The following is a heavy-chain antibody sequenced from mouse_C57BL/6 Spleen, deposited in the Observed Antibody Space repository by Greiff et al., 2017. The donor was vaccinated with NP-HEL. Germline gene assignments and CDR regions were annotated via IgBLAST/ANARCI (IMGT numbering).Heavy chain of an antibody. Sequence: VQLKQSGGGLVKPGGSLKLSCAASGFTFSDYGMHWVRQAPEKGLEWVAYISSGSSTIYYADTVKGRFTISRDNAKNTLFLQMTSLRSEDTAMYYCARPDYYGSSWFAYWGQGTLVTVSA. V-gene: IGHV5-17*01. CDR3: ARPDYYGSSWFAY. CDR1: GFTFSDYG. J-gene: IGHJ3*01. D-gene: IGHD1-1*01. CDR2: ISSGSSTI.